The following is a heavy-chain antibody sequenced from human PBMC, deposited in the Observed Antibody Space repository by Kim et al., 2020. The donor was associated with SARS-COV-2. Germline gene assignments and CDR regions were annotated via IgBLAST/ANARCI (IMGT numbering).Heavy chain of an antibody. J-gene: IGHJ3*02. V-gene: IGHV3-11*05. D-gene: IGHD6-13*01. CDR3: TKERHSSSWYRYAFDI. Sequence: DSLKGRFTISRDYAKSSLYLQMDSVRAEDTAVYYCTKERHSSSWYRYAFDIWGQGTMVTVSS.